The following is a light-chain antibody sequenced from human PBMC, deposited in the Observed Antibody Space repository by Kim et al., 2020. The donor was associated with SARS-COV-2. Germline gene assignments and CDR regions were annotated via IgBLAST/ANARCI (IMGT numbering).Light chain of an antibody. J-gene: IGKJ2*01. V-gene: IGKV1-5*01. CDR1: KSISVW. Sequence: LSASVGDRVTTAGRASKSISVWACYQQKPGKTPKLLIYQASTLERGVPSRFSGSGSGTEFSLTISSLQPDDFATYHCQHDDSYPYTFGQGTKLE. CDR3: QHDDSYPYT. CDR2: QAS.